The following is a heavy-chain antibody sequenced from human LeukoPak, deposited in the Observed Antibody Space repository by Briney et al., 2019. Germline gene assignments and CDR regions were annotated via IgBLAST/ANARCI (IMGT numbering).Heavy chain of an antibody. CDR3: AIESGYGVDYFDY. CDR1: GGSISSGGYS. J-gene: IGHJ4*02. V-gene: IGHV4-30-2*01. CDR2: IYHSGST. D-gene: IGHD5-18*01. Sequence: SETLSLTCAVSGGSISSGGYSWSWIRQPPGKGLEWIGYIYHSGSTYYNPSLKSRVTISVDRSKNQFSLKLSSVTAADTAVYYCAIESGYGVDYFDYWGQETLVTVSS.